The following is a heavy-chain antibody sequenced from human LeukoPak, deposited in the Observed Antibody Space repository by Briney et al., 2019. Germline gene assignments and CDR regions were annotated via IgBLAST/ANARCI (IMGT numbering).Heavy chain of an antibody. CDR2: IYYSGST. CDR1: GGSISSYY. D-gene: IGHD4-17*01. V-gene: IGHV4-59*01. CDR3: ARTPVRETTRFDP. Sequence: SSETLSLTCTVSGGSISSYYWSWIRQPPGKGLEWIGYIYYSGSTNYNPSLKSRVTISVDTSKNQFSLKLSSVTAADTAVYYCARTPVRETTRFDPWGQGTLVTASS. J-gene: IGHJ5*02.